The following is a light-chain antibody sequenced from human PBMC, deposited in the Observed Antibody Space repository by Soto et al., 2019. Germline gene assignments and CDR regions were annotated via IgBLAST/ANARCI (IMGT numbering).Light chain of an antibody. CDR1: SSNIGNNY. J-gene: IGLJ2*01. CDR3: GTWDNSLSVVI. V-gene: IGLV1-51*01. Sequence: QSVLTQPPSVSAAPGQKVTISCSGSSSNIGNNYVSWYQQFPGTAPKLLIYDNDKRPSGIPDRFSGSQSGTAATLGITGLQTGDEADYYCGTWDNSLSVVIFGGGTKVTVL. CDR2: DND.